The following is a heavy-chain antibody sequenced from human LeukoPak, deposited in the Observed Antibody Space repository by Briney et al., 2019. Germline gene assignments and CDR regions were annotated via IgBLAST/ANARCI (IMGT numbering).Heavy chain of an antibody. Sequence: PSETLSLTCTVSGGSISSSYWYWGWVRQPPGKGLEWIGTIFYNGATQFNPSLKSRVTLSVDTSKNQFSLKLSSVTAADTAVYYCARRGEVAVAVPFDYWGQGTLVTVSS. D-gene: IGHD6-19*01. J-gene: IGHJ4*02. CDR1: GGSISSSYWY. CDR2: IFYNGAT. V-gene: IGHV4-39*07. CDR3: ARRGEVAVAVPFDY.